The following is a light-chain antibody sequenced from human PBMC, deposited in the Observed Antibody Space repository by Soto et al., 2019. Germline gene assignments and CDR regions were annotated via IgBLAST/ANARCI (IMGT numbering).Light chain of an antibody. CDR1: QDIDKF. J-gene: IGKJ5*01. CDR3: QQYYDLPIT. V-gene: IGKV1-33*01. Sequence: DIQMTQSPSSLSASVGDRVTITCQARQDIDKFLNWYQQKPGKPPKLLIDDASNLATGVPSRFSGRGSGTDFTFTLSSLPPEDVATYYCQQYYDLPITFGQRTRLQIK. CDR2: DAS.